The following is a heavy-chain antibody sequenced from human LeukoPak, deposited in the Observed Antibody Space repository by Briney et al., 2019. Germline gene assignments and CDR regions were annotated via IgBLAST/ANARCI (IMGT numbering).Heavy chain of an antibody. Sequence: SETLSLTCTVSGGSISSYYWGWVRQPPGKGLEYIGNIYYTGSTYYNPSLKSRVSISLDTSKNQFSLKLTSVTAADTAVYYCARKRGGFPSLWGPGTMVTVSS. CDR2: IYYTGST. J-gene: IGHJ3*01. CDR1: GGSISSYY. D-gene: IGHD6-25*01. CDR3: ARKRGGFPSL. V-gene: IGHV4-39*07.